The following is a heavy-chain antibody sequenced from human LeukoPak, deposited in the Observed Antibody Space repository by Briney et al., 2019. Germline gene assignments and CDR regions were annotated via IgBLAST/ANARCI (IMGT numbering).Heavy chain of an antibody. CDR1: GFTFSSYA. V-gene: IGHV3-23*01. J-gene: IGHJ4*02. Sequence: PGGSLRLSCAASGFTFSSYAMSWVRQAPGKGLEWVSAISGSGGSTYYADSVKGRFTISRDNSQNTLYLQVNSLRAEDTAVYYCAKDYSMVRGTTIFDYWGQGTLVTVSS. D-gene: IGHD3-10*01. CDR3: AKDYSMVRGTTIFDY. CDR2: ISGSGGST.